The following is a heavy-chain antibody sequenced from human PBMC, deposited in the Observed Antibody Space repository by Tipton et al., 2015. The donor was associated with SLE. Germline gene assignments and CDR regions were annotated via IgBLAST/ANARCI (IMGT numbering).Heavy chain of an antibody. Sequence: GWVRQAPGKGLEWIGNVYYSGSTYYSASLRSRVTISLDRSKNHFSLTLNSVTAADTAVYYCAKTTVYSNDWPYFDHWGQGTLVTVSS. V-gene: IGHV4-39*07. J-gene: IGHJ4*02. D-gene: IGHD6-19*01. CDR3: AKTTVYSNDWPYFDH. CDR2: VYYSGST.